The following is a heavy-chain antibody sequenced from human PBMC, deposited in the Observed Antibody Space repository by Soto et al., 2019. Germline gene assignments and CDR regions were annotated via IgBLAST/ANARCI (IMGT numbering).Heavy chain of an antibody. Sequence: ASVTVSCKASGYTFTGYYMHCVRQAPGQGLEWMGIINPSGGSTSYAQKFQGRVTMTRDTSTSTVYMELSSLRSEDTAVYYCARDRGSGWTDYPDYYYFYGRDVWGQGTTVPSP. V-gene: IGHV1-46*01. J-gene: IGHJ6*02. CDR2: INPSGGST. CDR1: GYTFTGYY. D-gene: IGHD6-19*01. CDR3: ARDRGSGWTDYPDYYYFYGRDV.